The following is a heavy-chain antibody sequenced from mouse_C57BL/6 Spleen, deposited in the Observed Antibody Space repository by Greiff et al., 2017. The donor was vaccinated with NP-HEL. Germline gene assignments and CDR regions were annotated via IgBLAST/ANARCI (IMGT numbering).Heavy chain of an antibody. Sequence: VQLQQSGAELVKPGASVKLSCKASGYTFTSYWMHWVKQRPGRGLEWIGRIDPTSGGTNYNEKFKGKATLTVDKSSSTAYMQLRSLTSEDSAVYYCARSSNSAIVAGGKADWGQGTPLTVSA. J-gene: IGHJ2*01. V-gene: IGHV1-72*01. CDR1: GYTFTSYW. CDR2: IDPTSGGT. D-gene: IGHD1-1*01. CDR3: ARSSNSAIVAGGKAD.